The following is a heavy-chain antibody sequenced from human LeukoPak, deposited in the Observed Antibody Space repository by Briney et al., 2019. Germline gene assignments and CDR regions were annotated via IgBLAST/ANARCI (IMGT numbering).Heavy chain of an antibody. J-gene: IGHJ4*02. CDR3: ARDGAPSTDH. V-gene: IGHV3-30*02. CDR2: IQSDGNIQ. Sequence: GGSLRLSCAASGFSFSYFGMHWVRQAPGKGLEWVAFIQSDGNIQYYEDSVKGRFTISRDNSRKTVDLQMSSLRLEDTAIYLCARDGAPSTDHWGQGPLGPVSS. CDR1: GFSFSYFG.